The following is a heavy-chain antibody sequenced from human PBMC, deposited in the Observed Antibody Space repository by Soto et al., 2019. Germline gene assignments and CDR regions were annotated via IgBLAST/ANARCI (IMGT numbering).Heavy chain of an antibody. V-gene: IGHV5-10-1*01. CDR2: IDPSDSYT. J-gene: IGHJ6*02. CDR3: ARRLKRRVLPQIPGYYYYGMDV. D-gene: IGHD2-15*01. Sequence: GESLKISCKGSGYSFTSYWISWVRQMPGKGLEWMGRIDPSDSYTNYSPSFQGHVTISADKSISTAYLQWSSLKASDTAMYYCARRLKRRVLPQIPGYYYYGMDVWGQGTTVNVS. CDR1: GYSFTSYW.